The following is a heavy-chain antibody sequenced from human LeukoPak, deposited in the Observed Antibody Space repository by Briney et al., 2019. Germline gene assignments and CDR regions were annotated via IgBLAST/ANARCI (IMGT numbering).Heavy chain of an antibody. CDR1: GYTFTSYD. V-gene: IGHV1-8*01. CDR3: ARTRITIFGVVIIHYYGMDV. D-gene: IGHD3-3*01. CDR2: MNPNSGNT. J-gene: IGHJ6*02. Sequence: ASVKVSCKASGYTFTSYDNNWVRQATGQGLEWMGWMNPNSGNTGYAQKFQGRVTMTRNTSISTAYMELSSLRSEDTAVYYCARTRITIFGVVIIHYYGMDVWGQGTTVTVSS.